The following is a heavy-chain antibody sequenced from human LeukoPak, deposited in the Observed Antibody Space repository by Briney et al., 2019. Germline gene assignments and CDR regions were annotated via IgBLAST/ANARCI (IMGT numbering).Heavy chain of an antibody. CDR2: IHTSGTT. D-gene: IGHD1-14*01. V-gene: IGHV4-4*07. CDR3: ARDPAGHGRYFDY. Sequence: SETLSLTCTVSGGSSSNYFCTWLRQSAGAGLECIGRIHTSGTTYYNPSLKGRVSMSADTSKNEFSLRLNSVTAADTAVYYCARDPAGHGRYFDYWGQGALVTVSS. CDR1: GGSSSNYF. J-gene: IGHJ4*02.